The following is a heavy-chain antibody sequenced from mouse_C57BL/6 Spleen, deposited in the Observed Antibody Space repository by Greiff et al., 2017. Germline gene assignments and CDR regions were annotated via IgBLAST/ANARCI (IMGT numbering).Heavy chain of an antibody. CDR1: GYAFTNYL. CDR2: INPGCGGT. D-gene: IGHD1-1*01. J-gene: IGHJ2*01. V-gene: IGHV1-54*01. CDR3: ARSGSSYFDY. Sequence: QVQLQQSGAELVRPGTSVKVSCKASGYAFTNYLIEWVKQRPGQGLEWIGVINPGCGGTNYNEKFKGKATLTADKSSSTAYMQLSSLTSEDSAVYFCARSGSSYFDYWGQGTTLTVSS.